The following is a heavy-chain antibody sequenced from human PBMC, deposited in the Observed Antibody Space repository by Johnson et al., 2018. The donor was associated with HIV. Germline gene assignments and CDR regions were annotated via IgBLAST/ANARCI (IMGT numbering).Heavy chain of an antibody. CDR3: ASLSSSLFGAFDI. D-gene: IGHD6-13*01. CDR1: RFTFSSND. J-gene: IGHJ3*02. V-gene: IGHV3-NL1*01. Sequence: QVQLVESGGGLVQPGGSLRLSCAASRFTFSSNDMHWVRQATGKGLEWVSGINWNGGSTGYADSVKGRFTISRDNSKNTLYLQMNSLRAEDTAVYYCASLSSSLFGAFDIWGQGTLVTVSS. CDR2: INWNGGST.